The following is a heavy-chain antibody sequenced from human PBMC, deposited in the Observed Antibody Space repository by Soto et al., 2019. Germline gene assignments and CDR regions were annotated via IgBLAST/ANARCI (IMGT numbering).Heavy chain of an antibody. D-gene: IGHD6-19*01. CDR3: ARAGWYSSGWYDY. Sequence: EVQLVESGGGLVQPGGSLRLSCAASGFTFSSYAMHWVRQAPGKGLEYVSAISSNGGNTYYANSVKGRFTIYRDTSKNALYLQMGSLSAEDMAVYYCARAGWYSSGWYDYWGQGTLVTVSS. CDR2: ISSNGGNT. V-gene: IGHV3-64*01. J-gene: IGHJ4*02. CDR1: GFTFSSYA.